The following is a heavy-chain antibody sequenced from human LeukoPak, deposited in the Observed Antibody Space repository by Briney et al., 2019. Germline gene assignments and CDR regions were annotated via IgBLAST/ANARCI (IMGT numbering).Heavy chain of an antibody. CDR3: ARGDFDAFDI. Sequence: SDTLSLTCTVSGGSISSSSYYWGWIRQPPGKGLEWIGSIYYSGSTYYNPSLKSRLTISVDTSKNQFSLKLSSVTAADTAVYYCARGDFDAFDIWGQGTMVTVSS. CDR2: IYYSGST. D-gene: IGHD3-3*01. J-gene: IGHJ3*02. V-gene: IGHV4-39*01. CDR1: GGSISSSSYY.